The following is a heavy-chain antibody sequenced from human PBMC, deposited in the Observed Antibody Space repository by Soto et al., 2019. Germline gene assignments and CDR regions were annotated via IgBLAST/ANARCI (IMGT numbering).Heavy chain of an antibody. J-gene: IGHJ4*02. V-gene: IGHV1-18*01. D-gene: IGHD6-13*01. CDR1: GYTFTSDG. CDR2: ISAYNGNT. CDR3: AALTRYSSWKAALLDY. Sequence: QVQLVQSGAEVKKPGASVKVSCKASGYTFTSDGISWVRQAPGRGLEWMGWISAYNGNTNYAQKLQRTVTMTTDTSTSSPCMHLRSLRSTDTAVYYWAALTRYSSWKAALLDYWGQGTLLTVSS.